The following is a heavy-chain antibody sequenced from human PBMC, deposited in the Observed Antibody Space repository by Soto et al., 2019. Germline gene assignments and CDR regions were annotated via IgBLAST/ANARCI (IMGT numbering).Heavy chain of an antibody. CDR1: GYTFTSSG. CDR3: ARDQGITTFGVYSMYYYGMDV. V-gene: IGHV1-18*01. Sequence: ASVKVSCKASGYTFTSSGISWVRQAPGQGLEWLEWISTDNGNTNYAQHLQGRVSFTTDTSTSTAYMDLRSLRSDDTAVYYCARDQGITTFGVYSMYYYGMDVWGQGTTVTVSS. D-gene: IGHD3-3*01. CDR2: ISTDNGNT. J-gene: IGHJ6*02.